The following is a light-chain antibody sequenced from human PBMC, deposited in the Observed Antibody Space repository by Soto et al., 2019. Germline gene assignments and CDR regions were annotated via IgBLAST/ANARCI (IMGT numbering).Light chain of an antibody. J-gene: IGKJ4*01. CDR1: QLISSW. CDR2: AAS. V-gene: IGKV1-12*01. CDR3: QLASTFPFT. Sequence: DIQMTQSPSSLAASVGDRVTITCRASQLISSWLVWYQQKPGHAPKLLIYAASNLQSGVPSGVSCSVSGTEFTLTISSLQPEDFASYYCQLASTFPFTFGGGTEVQIK.